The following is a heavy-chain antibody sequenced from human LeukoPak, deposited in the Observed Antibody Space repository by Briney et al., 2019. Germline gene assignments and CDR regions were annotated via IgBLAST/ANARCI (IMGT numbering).Heavy chain of an antibody. CDR2: IYYDGTT. V-gene: IGHV4-39*01. CDR3: ARPVGISHDAFDV. J-gene: IGHJ3*01. CDR1: GGSISSSDYY. D-gene: IGHD4-23*01. Sequence: PSESLSLTCIVSGGSISSSDYYWDWNRQPPGKGLEWIGSIYYDGTTYSNPSLRSRVTISVDTSKNQFSLKLNSVTAADTAVYYCARPVGISHDAFDVWGQGTMVTVSS.